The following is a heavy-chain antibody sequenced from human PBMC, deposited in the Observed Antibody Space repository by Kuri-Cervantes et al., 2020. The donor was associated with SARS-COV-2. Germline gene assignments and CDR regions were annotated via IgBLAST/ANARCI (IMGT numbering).Heavy chain of an antibody. J-gene: IGHJ3*02. CDR2: ISGSGGST. CDR1: GFTFDSYA. D-gene: IGHD6-13*01. CDR3: AKRIASAGLEAFDI. V-gene: IGHV3-23*01. Sequence: GESLKISCAGSGFTFDSYAMNWVRQAPGKGLEWVSAISGSGGSTYYADSVKGRFTISSDNSKSTLNLQMSSLRAEDTAVYYCAKRIASAGLEAFDIWGQGTMVTVSS.